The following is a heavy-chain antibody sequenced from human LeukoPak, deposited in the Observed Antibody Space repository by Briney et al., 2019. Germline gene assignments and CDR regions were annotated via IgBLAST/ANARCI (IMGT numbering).Heavy chain of an antibody. CDR2: ISAYNGNT. V-gene: IGHV1-18*01. CDR1: GYTFTSYG. D-gene: IGHD3-10*01. Sequence: ASVKVSCKASGYTFTSYGISWVRQAPGQGLEWMGWISAYNGNTNYAQKLQGRVTMTTDTSTSTAYMELRSLRSDDTAVYYCARVWMVRSRYDYMDVWGKGTTVTISS. J-gene: IGHJ6*03. CDR3: ARVWMVRSRYDYMDV.